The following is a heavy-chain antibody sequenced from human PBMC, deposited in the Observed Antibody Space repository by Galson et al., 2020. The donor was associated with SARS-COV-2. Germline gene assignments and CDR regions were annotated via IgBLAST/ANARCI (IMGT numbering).Heavy chain of an antibody. Sequence: TGRPLRLSCAASGFTFSSYWMTWVSQAAGKGLEWVANINQDGSEKNYVDSVKGRFTISRDNAKNSLYLQMNSLRAEDTAVYYCARGYRGTWNYYFYGMDVWGQGTTVTVSS. V-gene: IGHV3-7*01. J-gene: IGHJ6*02. D-gene: IGHD5-12*01. CDR3: ARGYRGTWNYYFYGMDV. CDR2: INQDGSEK. CDR1: GFTFSSYW.